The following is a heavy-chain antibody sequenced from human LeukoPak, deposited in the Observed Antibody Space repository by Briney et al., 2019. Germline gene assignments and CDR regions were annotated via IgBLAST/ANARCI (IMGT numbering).Heavy chain of an antibody. CDR2: IYYDAGA. Sequence: SETLSLTCTVSGASTTTTTHYWSWLRQHPGKGPEWIAYIYYDAGAYYNPSLASRVTISLDSSANQFSLTLSSVTAADTAVYYCARGAVPGGVWGQGTTVTVSS. D-gene: IGHD3-10*01. V-gene: IGHV4-31*03. J-gene: IGHJ6*02. CDR1: GASTTTTTHY. CDR3: ARGAVPGGV.